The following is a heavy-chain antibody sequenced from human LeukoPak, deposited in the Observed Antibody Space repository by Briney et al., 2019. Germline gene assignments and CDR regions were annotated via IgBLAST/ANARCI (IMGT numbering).Heavy chain of an antibody. J-gene: IGHJ6*02. CDR1: GYSVNDDH. V-gene: IGHV3-53*01. D-gene: IGHD2-2*01. CDR2: IYSGGST. CDR3: ARGDIVVVPAGSYYYGMDV. Sequence: PGGCLRLSCEASGYSVNDDHMTWVRQAPGKGLEWVSVIYSGGSTYYADSVKGRFTISRDNSKNTLYLQMNSLRAEDTAVYYCARGDIVVVPAGSYYYGMDVWGQGTTVTVSS.